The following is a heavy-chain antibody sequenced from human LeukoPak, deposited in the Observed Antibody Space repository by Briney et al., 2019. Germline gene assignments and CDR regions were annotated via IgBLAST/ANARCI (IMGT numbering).Heavy chain of an antibody. CDR3: ARVGYDFWSGYHVDGAPGEY. J-gene: IGHJ4*02. CDR2: INPNSGGT. D-gene: IGHD3-3*01. CDR1: GYTFTGYY. Sequence: ASVKVSCKASGYTFTGYYMHWVRQAPGQGLEWMGWINPNSGGTNYAQKFQGRVTMTRDTSISTAYMELSRLRSDDTAVYYCARVGYDFWSGYHVDGAPGEYWGQGTLVTVSS. V-gene: IGHV1-2*02.